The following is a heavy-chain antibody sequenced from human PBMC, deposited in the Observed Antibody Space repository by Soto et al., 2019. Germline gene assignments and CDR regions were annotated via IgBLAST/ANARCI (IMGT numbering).Heavy chain of an antibody. CDR1: GGTFSSSA. D-gene: IGHD3-9*01. V-gene: IGHV1-69*01. J-gene: IGHJ4*02. CDR3: ATNTNRYYDMLTGYYSDS. CDR2: IIPIFGPP. Sequence: QVQLVQSGAEVKRPGSSVKVSCKPSGGTFSSSAISWVPQAPGQGLEWVGGIIPIFGPPKNAQKFQGRVTISADESMSTAYMELSSLTSEDTAVYYCATNTNRYYDMLTGYYSDSWGQGTLVTVSS.